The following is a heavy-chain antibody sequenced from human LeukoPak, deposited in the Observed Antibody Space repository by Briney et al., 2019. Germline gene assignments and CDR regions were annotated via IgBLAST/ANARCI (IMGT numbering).Heavy chain of an antibody. J-gene: IGHJ4*02. CDR2: INPNSGVT. Sequence: ASVKVSCKASGYTFTAYYIHWVRQAPGQGPEWMGWINPNSGVTKSAQRFQGRVTMTRDTSISTAYMELSSLRSDDTAMYDCARGAYYYDSSGLFDHWGQGTLVTVSS. CDR1: GYTFTAYY. CDR3: ARGAYYYDSSGLFDH. V-gene: IGHV1-2*02. D-gene: IGHD3-22*01.